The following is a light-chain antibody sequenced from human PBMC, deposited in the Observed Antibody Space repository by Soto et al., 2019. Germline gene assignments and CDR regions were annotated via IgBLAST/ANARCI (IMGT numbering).Light chain of an antibody. CDR2: EVN. Sequence: QSVLTQPASVSGSPGQSITISCTGTSSDFGNYNLVSWYQQHPGKVPKLILFEVNKRPSGVSGRFSGSKSGNTASRTISGLQAEDEADYYCCSFTSSNTHVFGTGTKLTVL. J-gene: IGLJ1*01. CDR1: SSDFGNYNL. V-gene: IGLV2-23*02. CDR3: CSFTSSNTHV.